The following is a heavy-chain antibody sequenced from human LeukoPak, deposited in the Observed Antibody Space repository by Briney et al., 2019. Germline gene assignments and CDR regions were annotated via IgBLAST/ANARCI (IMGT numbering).Heavy chain of an antibody. CDR2: ISSSSTAI. Sequence: PGGSLRLSCAASGFTFNIYSMNWVRQAPGKGLEWVSYISSSSTAIYYADSVKGRFTISRNNAKNSLYLQMNSLRAEDTAVYYCARGFVGATDHDAFGFWGQGTMVTVSS. V-gene: IGHV3-48*04. CDR3: ARGFVGATDHDAFGF. CDR1: GFTFNIYS. J-gene: IGHJ3*01. D-gene: IGHD1-26*01.